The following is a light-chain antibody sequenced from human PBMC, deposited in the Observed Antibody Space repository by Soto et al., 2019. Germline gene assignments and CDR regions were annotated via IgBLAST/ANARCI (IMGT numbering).Light chain of an antibody. CDR2: AAS. J-gene: IGKJ4*01. CDR3: QKYNISSLT. CDR1: LPINNY. Sequence: INMTQSPSSLSASVGDRVTITCRASLPINNYLAWYQQRPGKLPNLLIYAASTLQAGVPSRFSGSGSGTDFTLTISSLQPDDVATYYCQKYNISSLTFGQGTKVDIK. V-gene: IGKV1-27*01.